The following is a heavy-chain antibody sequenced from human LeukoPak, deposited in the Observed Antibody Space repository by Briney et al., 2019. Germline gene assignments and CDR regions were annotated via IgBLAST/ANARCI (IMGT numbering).Heavy chain of an antibody. J-gene: IGHJ4*01. CDR1: GFTLTTYW. Sequence: GGPLTLSCAPSGFTLTTYWMMCAPHAPGKARECLANIKQDESEKHHVDSEKGRFTISRDNAKNSLYLQINSQSAHDTALYYCERENTVTTDYWGQGTLVTVSS. CDR3: ERENTVTTDY. CDR2: IKQDESEK. V-gene: IGHV3-7*01. D-gene: IGHD4-11*01.